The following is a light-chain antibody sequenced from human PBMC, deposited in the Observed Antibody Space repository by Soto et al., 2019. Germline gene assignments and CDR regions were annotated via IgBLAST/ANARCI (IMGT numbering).Light chain of an antibody. CDR1: QSISSK. V-gene: IGKV3-15*01. CDR3: QQYKSWPPAIT. Sequence: MTQSPSTLSASVGDRVTITCRASQSISSKLAWYQQKPGQAPRLLIYGASTRATGIPARFSGSGSETEFTLTITSLQSEDFAVYYCQQYKSWPPAITFGQGTRLEIK. CDR2: GAS. J-gene: IGKJ5*01.